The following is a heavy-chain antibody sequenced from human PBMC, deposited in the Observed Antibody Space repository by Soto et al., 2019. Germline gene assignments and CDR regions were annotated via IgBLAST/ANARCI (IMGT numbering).Heavy chain of an antibody. CDR2: IYYSGST. CDR3: ASLLPYSGSLDY. J-gene: IGHJ4*02. D-gene: IGHD1-26*01. Sequence: SETLSLTCTAPGGSISSSSYYWSWIRQPPGKGLEWIVSIYYSGSTYYNPSLESRVTISVDTSKNQFSLKLSSVTAADTAVYYFASLLPYSGSLDYWGQGILVT. CDR1: GGSISSSSYY. V-gene: IGHV4-39*01.